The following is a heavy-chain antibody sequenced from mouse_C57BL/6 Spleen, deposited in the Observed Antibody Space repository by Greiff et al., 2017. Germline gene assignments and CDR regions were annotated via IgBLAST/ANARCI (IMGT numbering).Heavy chain of an antibody. D-gene: IGHD1-1*01. V-gene: IGHV1-4*01. J-gene: IGHJ1*03. CDR2: INPSSGYT. CDR3: AREGELRYGYFDV. CDR1: GYTFTSYT. Sequence: QVQLQQSGAELARPGASVKMSCKASGYTFTSYTMHWVKQRPGQGLEWIGYINPSSGYTKYNQKFKDKATLTADKSSSTAYMQLSSLTSEDSAVYYCAREGELRYGYFDVWGTGTTVTVSS.